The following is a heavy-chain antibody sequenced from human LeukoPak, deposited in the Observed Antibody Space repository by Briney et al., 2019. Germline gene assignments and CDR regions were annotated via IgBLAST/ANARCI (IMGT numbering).Heavy chain of an antibody. J-gene: IGHJ4*02. D-gene: IGHD2-2*02. CDR2: IKEDGSGE. CDR3: ARGYHYFDC. Sequence: GGSLRLSCAASGFTVNSKYMTWVRQPPGKGLEWVANIKEDGSGEYYVDSVKGRFTISRDNAKNSLYLQMNSLRAEDMAVYYCARGYHYFDCWGQGTLVTVSS. CDR1: GFTVNSKY. V-gene: IGHV3-7*03.